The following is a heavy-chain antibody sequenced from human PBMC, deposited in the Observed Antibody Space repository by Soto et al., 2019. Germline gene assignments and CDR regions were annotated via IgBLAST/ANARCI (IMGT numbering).Heavy chain of an antibody. V-gene: IGHV4-4*07. J-gene: IGHJ4*02. CDR2: IFGIGYT. Sequence: QVQLQESGPRLVKPSETLSLTCTVSGGSMTNYYWAWIRQPAGKGLEWIGRIFGIGYTNYNPSLKSRVILSVDTSKSQFSLKLTSVTAADTAVYYCVREGDYSDKNGYPLFDDWGQGTLVSVSS. CDR3: VREGDYSDKNGYPLFDD. D-gene: IGHD3-22*01. CDR1: GGSMTNYY.